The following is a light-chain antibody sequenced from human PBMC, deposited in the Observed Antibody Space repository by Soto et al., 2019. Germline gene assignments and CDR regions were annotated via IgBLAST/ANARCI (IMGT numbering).Light chain of an antibody. Sequence: DIQMTQSPSSLSSCVGDIVTITCRASQSISSYLNWYQQKPGKAPKLLIYAASTLQSGVPSRFSGSGSGTDFTLTISCLQSEDFATYYCQQYYSYPITFGQGTKVDIK. J-gene: IGKJ1*01. CDR3: QQYYSYPIT. CDR2: AAS. CDR1: QSISSY. V-gene: IGKV1-39*01.